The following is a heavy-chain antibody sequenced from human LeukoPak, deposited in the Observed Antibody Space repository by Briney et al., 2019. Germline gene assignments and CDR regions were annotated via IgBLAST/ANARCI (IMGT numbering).Heavy chain of an antibody. J-gene: IGHJ4*02. Sequence: PSETLSLTCAVYGGSFSGYYWSWIRQPPGKGLEWIGEINHSGSTNYNPSLKSRVTISVDTSKNQFSLKLSSVTAADTAVYYCASRRKDYVWGSYRPLDYWGQGTLVTVSS. D-gene: IGHD3-16*02. CDR3: ASRRKDYVWGSYRPLDY. CDR1: GGSFSGYY. CDR2: INHSGST. V-gene: IGHV4-34*01.